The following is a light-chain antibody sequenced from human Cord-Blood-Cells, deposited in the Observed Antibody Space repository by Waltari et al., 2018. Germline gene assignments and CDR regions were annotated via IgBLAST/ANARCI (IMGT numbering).Light chain of an antibody. CDR2: AAS. Sequence: DIQMTQSPSSLSASVGDRVTITCRASQSISSYLNWYQQKPGKAPKLLIYAASSLQSGVPSSVSGSGSGTDFTLTISSLQPEDFATYYCQQSYSTPRTFGGGTKVEIK. V-gene: IGKV1-39*01. CDR3: QQSYSTPRT. CDR1: QSISSY. J-gene: IGKJ4*02.